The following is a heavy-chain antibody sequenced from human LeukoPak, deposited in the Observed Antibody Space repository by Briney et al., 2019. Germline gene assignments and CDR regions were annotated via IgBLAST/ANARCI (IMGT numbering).Heavy chain of an antibody. J-gene: IGHJ6*02. CDR2: VSGSGGST. V-gene: IGHV3-23*01. Sequence: GGSLRLSCAASVFTLSSYAVSWVRQDPGEGREWVSAVSGSGGSTYYAHSAKGRFSISRDNSKNTLYLQMNSLRAEDTDVYYCAKAAGIDSSCWYKYYCYCMDVWGQGTTVTVSS. CDR3: AKAAGIDSSCWYKYYCYCMDV. D-gene: IGHD6-13*01. CDR1: VFTLSSYA.